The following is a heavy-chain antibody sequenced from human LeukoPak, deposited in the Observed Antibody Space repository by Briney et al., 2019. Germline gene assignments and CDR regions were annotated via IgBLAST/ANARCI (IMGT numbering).Heavy chain of an antibody. V-gene: IGHV4-30-4*01. CDR1: GGSISSGDYY. J-gene: IGHJ5*02. Sequence: SQTLSLTCTVSGGSISSGDYYWSWIRQPPGKGLEWIGYIYYSGSTYYNPSLKRRVTISVDTSKNQFSLKLSPVTAADTAVYYCARASTVVWWFDPWGQGTLVTVSS. CDR2: IYYSGST. CDR3: ARASTVVWWFDP. D-gene: IGHD4-23*01.